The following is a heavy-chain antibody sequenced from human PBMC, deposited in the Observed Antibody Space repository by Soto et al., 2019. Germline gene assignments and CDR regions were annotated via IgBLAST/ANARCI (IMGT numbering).Heavy chain of an antibody. CDR2: VNPILSMS. CDR3: ASRDGSGDRAFAY. CDR1: GDTFNFYS. D-gene: IGHD3-10*01. J-gene: IGHJ4*02. Sequence: QVQLVQSGAEVKRPGSSVKVSCKASGDTFNFYSINWVRQAPGVGLEWVGRVNPILSMSNYAQRFQGRVTMSADKSTSTAYMELRSLGSEDTAIYYCASRDGSGDRAFAYWGQGALVTVSS. V-gene: IGHV1-69*02.